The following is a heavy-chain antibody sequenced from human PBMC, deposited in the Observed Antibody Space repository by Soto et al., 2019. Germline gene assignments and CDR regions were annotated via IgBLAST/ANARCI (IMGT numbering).Heavy chain of an antibody. Sequence: QVQLVQSGAEVKKPGSSVKVSCTASGGTFSSYAISWVRQAPGQGLEWMGGIIPIFGTANYAQKFQGRVTITADESTSTAYMELSSLRSEDTAVYYCSTGNVDTAMATGLDYWGQGTLVTVSS. V-gene: IGHV1-69*01. CDR2: IIPIFGTA. J-gene: IGHJ4*02. CDR3: STGNVDTAMATGLDY. CDR1: GGTFSSYA. D-gene: IGHD5-18*01.